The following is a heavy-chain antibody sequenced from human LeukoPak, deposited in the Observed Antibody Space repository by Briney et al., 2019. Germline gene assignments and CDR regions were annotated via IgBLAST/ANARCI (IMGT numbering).Heavy chain of an antibody. J-gene: IGHJ5*02. D-gene: IGHD3-10*01. Sequence: GASVKVSCKASGYTFSDYYMHWVRQAPGQGLEWMGWINPNSGGTNYAQKFQGRVTMTRDTSISTAYMELSRLRSDDTAVYYCAREFTSGSYYNSEYNWFDPWGQGTLVTVSS. V-gene: IGHV1-2*02. CDR1: GYTFSDYY. CDR3: AREFTSGSYYNSEYNWFDP. CDR2: INPNSGGT.